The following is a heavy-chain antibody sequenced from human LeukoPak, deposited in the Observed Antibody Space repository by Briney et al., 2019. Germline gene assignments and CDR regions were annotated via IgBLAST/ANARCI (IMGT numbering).Heavy chain of an antibody. V-gene: IGHV3-30*02. CDR2: IRYDGGNT. D-gene: IGHD2-2*01. Sequence: AGGSLRLSCAASGFTFSSYEMNWVRQAPGMGLEWVAFIRYDGGNTYYADSVKGRFTISRDNSKNTMHLQMNSLNAEDTAVYYCAKDEVVPGYYYTDVWGRGTTVTISS. J-gene: IGHJ6*03. CDR3: AKDEVVPGYYYTDV. CDR1: GFTFSSYE.